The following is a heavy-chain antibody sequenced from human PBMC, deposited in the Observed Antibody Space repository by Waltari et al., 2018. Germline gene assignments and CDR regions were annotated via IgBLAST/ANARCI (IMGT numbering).Heavy chain of an antibody. V-gene: IGHV4-34*01. Sequence: QVQLQQWGAGLLKPSETLSLTCAVSGGSFSGYYWSWIRQRPGQGLEWIGEIKHSGSTNYNPSLKSRVTISVDTSKNQFSLKLSSVTAADTAVYYCARGYSSSWYTANYYYYGMDVWGQGTTVTVSS. CDR3: ARGYSSSWYTANYYYYGMDV. CDR1: GGSFSGYY. J-gene: IGHJ6*02. CDR2: IKHSGST. D-gene: IGHD6-13*01.